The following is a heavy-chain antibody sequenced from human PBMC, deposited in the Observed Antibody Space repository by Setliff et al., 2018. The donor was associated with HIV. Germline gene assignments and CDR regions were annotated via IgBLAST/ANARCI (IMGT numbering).Heavy chain of an antibody. V-gene: IGHV3-33*08. Sequence: PGGSLRLSCAASEFTFSSYAMHWVRQAAGKGLEWVAVIWYDGSNKYYADSVKGRFTISRDNAKNTLYLQMNSLRGEDTAVYYCARHSDWYGNDAFDIWGQGTRVTVSS. CDR3: ARHSDWYGNDAFDI. J-gene: IGHJ3*02. D-gene: IGHD6-19*01. CDR1: EFTFSSYA. CDR2: IWYDGSNK.